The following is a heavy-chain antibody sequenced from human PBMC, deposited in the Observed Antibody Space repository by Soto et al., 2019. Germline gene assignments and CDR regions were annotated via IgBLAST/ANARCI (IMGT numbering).Heavy chain of an antibody. D-gene: IGHD3-16*01. CDR1: GFSLDTWGVG. Sequence: QITLKESGPTLVRPTQTLTLTCTVSGFSLDTWGVGVGWIRQSPGKAPEWLALIYWDDDKRYSPSLKNRLTSTKDTSKNQVVLTLTNMDPVGTVTYYCARALGSWGSYYFDHWGQGTLVTVSS. V-gene: IGHV2-5*02. J-gene: IGHJ4*02. CDR3: ARALGSWGSYYFDH. CDR2: IYWDDDK.